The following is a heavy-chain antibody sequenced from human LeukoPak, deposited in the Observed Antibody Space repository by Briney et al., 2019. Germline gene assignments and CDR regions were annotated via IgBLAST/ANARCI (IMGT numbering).Heavy chain of an antibody. CDR3: ARGLMERCTNGVCLGYYYYYMDV. Sequence: ASVKVSCKASGGTFSSYAISWVRQAPGQGLEWMGGIIPIFGTANYAQKFQGRVTITTDESTSTAYMELSSLRSEDTAVYYCARGLMERCTNGVCLGYYYYYMDVWGKGTTVTVSS. CDR2: IIPIFGTA. D-gene: IGHD2-8*01. CDR1: GGTFSSYA. V-gene: IGHV1-69*05. J-gene: IGHJ6*03.